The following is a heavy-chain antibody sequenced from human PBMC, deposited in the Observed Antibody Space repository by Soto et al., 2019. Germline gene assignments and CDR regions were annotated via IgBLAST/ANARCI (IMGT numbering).Heavy chain of an antibody. Sequence: SETLSLTCSVSGGSVSTGDYYWSWIRQPPGKGLEWIGYIYYSGSTSYNSSLKSRVTISVDTSKNQFSLKLRSVTVADTAVYYCARVCTGGDCYSVVDNWGQGTLVTVSS. V-gene: IGHV4-30-4*01. CDR1: GGSVSTGDYY. CDR2: IYYSGST. CDR3: ARVCTGGDCYSVVDN. J-gene: IGHJ4*02. D-gene: IGHD2-21*02.